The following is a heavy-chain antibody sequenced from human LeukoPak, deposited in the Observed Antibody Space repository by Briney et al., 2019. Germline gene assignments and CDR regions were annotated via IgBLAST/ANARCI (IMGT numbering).Heavy chain of an antibody. V-gene: IGHV3-23*01. J-gene: IGHJ3*01. Sequence: GGSLRLSCAASGFSFSTYAMSWVRQPPGKGLGWVSAVSDSGRSTYYADSVQGRFTISRDNSKNTLYLQMNSLRADDTAVYYCAKRGRTRYAEAFDFWGQGTMVTVSS. D-gene: IGHD1-14*01. CDR2: VSDSGRST. CDR3: AKRGRTRYAEAFDF. CDR1: GFSFSTYA.